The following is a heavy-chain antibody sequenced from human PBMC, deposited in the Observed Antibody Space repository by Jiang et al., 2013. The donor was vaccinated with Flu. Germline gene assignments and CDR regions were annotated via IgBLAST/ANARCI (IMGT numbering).Heavy chain of an antibody. V-gene: IGHV4-39*01. CDR2: IYYSGTT. D-gene: IGHD1-26*01. Sequence: GPGLVKPSETLSLTCTVSGGSISSSGYYWGWIRQPPGKGLEWIGTIYYSGTTYYNPSLRSRVTISVDTSTDQFSLKLRSVTAADTAVYYCARLPLIVGAPYFDYWGQGTLVTVSS. J-gene: IGHJ4*02. CDR1: GGSISSSGYY. CDR3: ARLPLIVGAPYFDY.